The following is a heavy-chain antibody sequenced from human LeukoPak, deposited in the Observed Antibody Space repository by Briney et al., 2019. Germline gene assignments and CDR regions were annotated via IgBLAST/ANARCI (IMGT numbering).Heavy chain of an antibody. CDR2: IYHSGTT. D-gene: IGHD4-17*01. CDR1: GGSISGGYW. Sequence: SETLSLTCTVSGGSISGGYWWSWVRRPPGKGLEWIGEIYHSGTTNYNPSLKSRVTVSVDKSKIQVTLELSSVTAADTAVYYCARWGPATVTAFDYWGQGTLVTVSS. J-gene: IGHJ4*02. CDR3: ARWGPATVTAFDY. V-gene: IGHV4-4*02.